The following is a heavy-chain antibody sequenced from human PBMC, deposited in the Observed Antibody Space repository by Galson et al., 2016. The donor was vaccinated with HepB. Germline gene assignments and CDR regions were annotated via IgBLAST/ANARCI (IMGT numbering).Heavy chain of an antibody. V-gene: IGHV3-21*04. J-gene: IGHJ4*02. CDR3: ASGYSYGYFYY. Sequence: SLRLSCAASGFTLSSYSMNWVRQAPGKGLEWVSSISSSSSYIYYADSVKGRFTISRDNAKDSLYLQMNSLRAEDTAVYYCASGYSYGYFYYWGQGTLVTVSS. CDR2: ISSSSSYI. CDR1: GFTLSSYS. D-gene: IGHD5-18*01.